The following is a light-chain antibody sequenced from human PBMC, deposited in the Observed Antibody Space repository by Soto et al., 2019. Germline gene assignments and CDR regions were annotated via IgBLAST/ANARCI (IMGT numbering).Light chain of an antibody. CDR3: QQSYNIPLT. Sequence: DIQMTQSPSSLFASVGDTVTITCRASQTINSYLNWYQQKPGQAPKLLIYVASSLQNGVPSRFRGRGSGTDFTLSISSLEPEDFATYYCQQSYNIPLTFGPGTKLDFK. CDR1: QTINSY. CDR2: VAS. J-gene: IGKJ3*01. V-gene: IGKV1-39*01.